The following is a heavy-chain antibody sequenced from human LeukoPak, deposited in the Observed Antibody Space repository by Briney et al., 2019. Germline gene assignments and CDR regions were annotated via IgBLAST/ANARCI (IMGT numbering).Heavy chain of an antibody. V-gene: IGHV1-2*02. CDR3: AREPRAYNWFDP. CDR2: INPNSGGT. J-gene: IGHJ5*02. Sequence: ASVKVSCKASGYTFTGYYMHWVRQAPGQGLEWMGWINPNSGGTNYAQKFQGRVTMIRDTSISTAYMELSRLRSDDTAVYYCAREPRAYNWFDPWGQGTLVTVSS. CDR1: GYTFTGYY.